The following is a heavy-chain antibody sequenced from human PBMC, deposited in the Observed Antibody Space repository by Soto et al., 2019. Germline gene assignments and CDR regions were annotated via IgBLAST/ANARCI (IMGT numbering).Heavy chain of an antibody. J-gene: IGHJ4*02. D-gene: IGHD2-15*01. V-gene: IGHV3-30-3*01. CDR2: ISSDGSNK. Sequence: QVQLVESGGGVVQPGRSLRLSCAASGFTFSSYAMHWVRQAPGKGLEWVAVISSDGSNKYYADSMKGRFTISRDNSKNTLYLQMNSLRAEDTAVYYCARFKGCSGGSCYSYFDYWGQGTLVTVSS. CDR3: ARFKGCSGGSCYSYFDY. CDR1: GFTFSSYA.